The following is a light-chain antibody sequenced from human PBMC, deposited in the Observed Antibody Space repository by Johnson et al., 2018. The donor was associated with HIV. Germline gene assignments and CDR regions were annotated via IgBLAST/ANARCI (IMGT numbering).Light chain of an antibody. J-gene: IGLJ1*01. CDR3: GTWDSSLSVYV. V-gene: IGLV1-51*01. Sequence: HSVLTQPPSVSAAPGQKVNISCSGSSSNIGNNYVSWYQQLPGTAPKVLIYDNHKRPSGIPDRVSGSKSGTSATLGITGLQTGDEADYYCGTWDSSLSVYVFGTGTKVTVL. CDR1: SSNIGNNY. CDR2: DNH.